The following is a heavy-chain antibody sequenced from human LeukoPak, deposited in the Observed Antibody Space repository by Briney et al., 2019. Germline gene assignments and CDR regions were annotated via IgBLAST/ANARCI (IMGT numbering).Heavy chain of an antibody. V-gene: IGHV1-69*04. Sequence: SVKVSCKASGGTFSSYAISWVRQAPGQELEWMGRVIPIFGIANHAQNFQGTVTITTDKSTNTAYMELRSLSSEDKAVYYCARNLPSKIDCSSTSCYARVPPNHYYYYGMDVWGQGTTVTVSS. CDR2: VIPIFGIA. CDR3: ARNLPSKIDCSSTSCYARVPPNHYYYYGMDV. D-gene: IGHD2-2*01. J-gene: IGHJ6*02. CDR1: GGTFSSYA.